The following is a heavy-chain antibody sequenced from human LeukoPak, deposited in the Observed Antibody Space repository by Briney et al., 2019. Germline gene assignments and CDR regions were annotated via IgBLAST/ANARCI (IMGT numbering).Heavy chain of an antibody. CDR3: ARRHGDLSYYFDY. Sequence: SETLSLTCAVYGGSFSGYYWSWIRQPPGKGLEWIGEINHSGSTNYNPSLKSRVTISVDTSKDQFSLKLSSVTAADTAVYYCARRHGDLSYYFDYWGQGTLVTVSS. V-gene: IGHV4-34*01. D-gene: IGHD4-17*01. CDR2: INHSGST. CDR1: GGSFSGYY. J-gene: IGHJ4*02.